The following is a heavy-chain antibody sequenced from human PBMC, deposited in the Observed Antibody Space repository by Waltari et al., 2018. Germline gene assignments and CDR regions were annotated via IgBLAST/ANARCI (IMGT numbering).Heavy chain of an antibody. D-gene: IGHD6-19*01. Sequence: EVQLVESGGGLVQPGGSLRLSCSASGFTFSQYWMHWVRQAPGKGLVWVSRINEDGKTTTYADSVKGRFTISRDNAKNTMYLQMKSLRPEDTAVYFCARDLAGRDDSWGQGTLVTVSS. V-gene: IGHV3-74*01. CDR2: INEDGKTT. CDR1: GFTFSQYW. CDR3: ARDLAGRDDS. J-gene: IGHJ5*01.